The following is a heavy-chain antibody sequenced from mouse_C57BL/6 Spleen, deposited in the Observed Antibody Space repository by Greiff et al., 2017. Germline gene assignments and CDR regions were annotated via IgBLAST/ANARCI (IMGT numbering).Heavy chain of an antibody. V-gene: IGHV5-16*01. Sequence: EVLLVESEGGLVQPGRSLKLSCTASGFTFSDYYMAWVRQVPEKGLEWVATINYDGSCTYYLDSLKGRFIISRDNAKNILYLQMSSLKSEDTATYYGARGAGTGDLDYWGQGTTLTVSS. CDR3: ARGAGTGDLDY. CDR2: INYDGSCT. J-gene: IGHJ2*01. D-gene: IGHD4-1*01. CDR1: GFTFSDYY.